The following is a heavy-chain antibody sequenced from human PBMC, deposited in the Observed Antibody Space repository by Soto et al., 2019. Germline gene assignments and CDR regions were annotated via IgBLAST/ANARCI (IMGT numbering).Heavy chain of an antibody. J-gene: IGHJ4*02. D-gene: IGHD6-25*01. CDR3: ARYSSEYYFDY. Sequence: QVQLQESGPGLVKPSETLSLTCAVSGGSISSSNWWSWVRQPPGKGLEWIGEISRSGGTNYNPSLKSRVTISLDKSRNQFSLNLSSVTAADTAVYFCARYSSEYYFDYCGQGILVTVSS. V-gene: IGHV4-4*02. CDR2: ISRSGGT. CDR1: GGSISSSNW.